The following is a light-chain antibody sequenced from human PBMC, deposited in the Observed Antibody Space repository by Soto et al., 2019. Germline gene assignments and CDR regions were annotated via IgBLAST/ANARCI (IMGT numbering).Light chain of an antibody. CDR3: QQYNSYPYT. J-gene: IGKJ2*01. CDR2: KAS. Sequence: DIQMTQSPSTLSASVGDRVTITCRASQSISSWLAWYQHKPGKAPKLLIYKASSLQSGVPSRFSGSGSGTEFTLTISSLQPDDFASYSCQQYNSYPYTFGQGTKLEIK. V-gene: IGKV1-5*03. CDR1: QSISSW.